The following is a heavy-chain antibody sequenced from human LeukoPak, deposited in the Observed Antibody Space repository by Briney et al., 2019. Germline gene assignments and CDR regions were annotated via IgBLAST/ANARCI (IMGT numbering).Heavy chain of an antibody. D-gene: IGHD2-2*01. CDR3: GRLAHNAWYAIDF. CDR2: ILPDGSEK. J-gene: IGHJ4*02. CDR1: DFTFSFYW. Sequence: GGSLRLSCAASDFTFSFYWMTWVRQAPGEGLEWVANILPDGSEKYYLDSVKGRFTISRDNPKNSLYLQINNLRAEDTAVYYCGRLAHNAWYAIDFWGQGTLVTVSS. V-gene: IGHV3-7*01.